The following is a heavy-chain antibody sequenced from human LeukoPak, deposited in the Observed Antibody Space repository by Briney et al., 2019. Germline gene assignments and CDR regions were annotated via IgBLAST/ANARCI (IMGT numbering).Heavy chain of an antibody. CDR2: ISSSGSTI. Sequence: GGSLRLSCAASGFTFSSYEMNWVRQAPGKGLEWVSYISSSGSTIYYADSVKGRFTISRDNAKNSLYLQMNSLRAEDTAVYYCAAILEYCTNGVCYTGYYGMDVWGQGTTVTVSS. V-gene: IGHV3-48*03. J-gene: IGHJ6*02. CDR3: AAILEYCTNGVCYTGYYGMDV. D-gene: IGHD2-8*01. CDR1: GFTFSSYE.